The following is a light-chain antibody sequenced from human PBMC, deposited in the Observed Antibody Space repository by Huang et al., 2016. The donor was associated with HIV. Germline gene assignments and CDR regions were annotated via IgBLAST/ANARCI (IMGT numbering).Light chain of an antibody. CDR3: QQYYSLPPWT. V-gene: IGKV1-NL1*01. J-gene: IGKJ1*01. CDR2: VAS. Sequence: DIQMTQSPSSLSASAGDRVTITCRASQVISKSLAGYQQKQGTAPRLLLYVASRLRSGVPSRFSGSGSGTDYTLTISSLQPEDFATYYCQQYYSLPPWTFGQGTKVEIK. CDR1: QVISKS.